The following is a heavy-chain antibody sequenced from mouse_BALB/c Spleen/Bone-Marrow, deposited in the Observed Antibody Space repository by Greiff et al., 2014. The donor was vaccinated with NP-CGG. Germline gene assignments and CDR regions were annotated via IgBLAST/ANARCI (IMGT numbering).Heavy chain of an antibody. Sequence: VQLKESGAELVKPGASVKLSCTASGFNIKDTYMHWVKQRPEQGLEWIGRIDPANGNTKYDPKFQGKATITADTSSNTAYLQLSSLTSEDTAVYYCALYYDYDVVYWGQGTTLTVSS. V-gene: IGHV14-3*02. CDR3: ALYYDYDVVY. CDR1: GFNIKDTY. J-gene: IGHJ2*01. CDR2: IDPANGNT. D-gene: IGHD2-4*01.